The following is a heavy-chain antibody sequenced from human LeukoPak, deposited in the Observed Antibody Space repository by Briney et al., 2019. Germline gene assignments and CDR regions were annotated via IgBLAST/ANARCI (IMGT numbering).Heavy chain of an antibody. V-gene: IGHV4-4*07. CDR1: GGSISSYY. J-gene: IGHJ5*02. Sequence: PSETLSLTCTVSGGSISSYYWSWIRQPAGKGLEWIGRIYTSGSTNYNPSLKSRVTMSVDTSKNQFSLKLSSVTAADTAVYYCATVQPGGVTPGDWFDPWGQGTLVTVSS. CDR3: ATVQPGGVTPGDWFDP. D-gene: IGHD3-16*01. CDR2: IYTSGST.